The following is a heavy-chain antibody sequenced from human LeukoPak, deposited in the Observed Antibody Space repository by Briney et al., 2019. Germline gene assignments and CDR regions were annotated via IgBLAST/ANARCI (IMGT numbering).Heavy chain of an antibody. Sequence: SVKVSCKASGGTFSSYAISWVRQAPGQGLEWMGGIIPIFGTANYAQKFQGRVTITADESTSTAYMELSSLRSEDTAVYYCASVAAAGTGDSFDIWGQGTMVTVSS. V-gene: IGHV1-69*13. J-gene: IGHJ3*02. CDR2: IIPIFGTA. D-gene: IGHD6-13*01. CDR1: GGTFSSYA. CDR3: ASVAAAGTGDSFDI.